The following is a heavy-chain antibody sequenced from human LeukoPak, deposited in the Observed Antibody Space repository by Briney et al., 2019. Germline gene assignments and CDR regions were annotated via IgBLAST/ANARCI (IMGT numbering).Heavy chain of an antibody. V-gene: IGHV3-53*04. CDR1: GFTVSGYY. Sequence: PGGSLRLSCAASGFTVSGYYMSWVRQAPGKGLEWVSLINSGGNTYNADSEKGRFTISRQTSQDMLYLQMDILRAEETATYYWARVDYAGSRKNYFEHWGQGTLVTVSS. CDR3: ARVDYAGSRKNYFEH. D-gene: IGHD4-17*01. J-gene: IGHJ4*02. CDR2: INSGGNT.